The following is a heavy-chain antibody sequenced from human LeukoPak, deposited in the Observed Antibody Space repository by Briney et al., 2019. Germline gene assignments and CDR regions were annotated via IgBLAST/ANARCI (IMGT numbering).Heavy chain of an antibody. CDR3: ARAPGFGYYDSSGYYPDAFDI. Sequence: GGSLRLSCAASGFTFSSYWMTWVRQAPGKGLEWVANIKQDGNEKYYVDSVKGRFTISRDNAKNSLYLQMNSLRAEDTAVYYCARAPGFGYYDSSGYYPDAFDIWGQGTMVTVSS. D-gene: IGHD3-22*01. J-gene: IGHJ3*02. CDR1: GFTFSSYW. V-gene: IGHV3-7*01. CDR2: IKQDGNEK.